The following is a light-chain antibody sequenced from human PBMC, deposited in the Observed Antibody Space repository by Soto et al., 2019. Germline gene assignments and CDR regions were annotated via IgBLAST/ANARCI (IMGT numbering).Light chain of an antibody. J-gene: IGKJ5*01. Sequence: DIQLTQSPSFLSASVGDRVTITCRASQGISTFLAWYQLKPGKAPKLLIYAASTLQSGVPSRFSGSGSGTEFTFTISSLQPEDFATYYCQQLNSYPITFGQGTRLEIK. V-gene: IGKV1-9*01. CDR3: QQLNSYPIT. CDR1: QGISTF. CDR2: AAS.